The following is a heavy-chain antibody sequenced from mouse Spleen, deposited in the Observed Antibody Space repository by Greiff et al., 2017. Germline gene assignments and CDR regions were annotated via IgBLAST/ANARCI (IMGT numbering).Heavy chain of an antibody. CDR2: ISDGGSYT. J-gene: IGHJ3*01. Sequence: EVMLVESGGGLVKPGGSLKLSCAASGFTFSDYYMYWVRQTPEKRLEWVATISDGGSYTYYPDSVKGRFTISRDNAKNNLYLQMSSLKSEDTAMYYCARAGYGNYSAWFAYWGQGTLVTVSA. CDR3: ARAGYGNYSAWFAY. CDR1: GFTFSDYY. V-gene: IGHV5-4*02. D-gene: IGHD2-10*02.